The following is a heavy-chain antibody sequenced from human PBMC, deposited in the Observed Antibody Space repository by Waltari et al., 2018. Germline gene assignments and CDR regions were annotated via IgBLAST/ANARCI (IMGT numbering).Heavy chain of an antibody. J-gene: IGHJ4*02. CDR2: ISHSGST. D-gene: IGHD4-17*01. Sequence: QVQLQQWGAGLLKPSETLSLTCAVYGGSFSGYYWSWIRQPPGKGLGWLGEISHSGSTNYNPSLKSRVTISVDTPKNQFSLKRSSVTAADTAVYYCAREPYGGNDYWGQGTLVTVSS. CDR1: GGSFSGYY. CDR3: AREPYGGNDY. V-gene: IGHV4-34*01.